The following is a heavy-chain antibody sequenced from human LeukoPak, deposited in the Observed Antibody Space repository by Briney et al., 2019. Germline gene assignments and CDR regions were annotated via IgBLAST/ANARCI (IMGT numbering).Heavy chain of an antibody. CDR1: GFTFSSYA. V-gene: IGHV3-49*04. CDR3: TRDVVAGLYYYYYYYMDV. Sequence: QPGGSLQLSCAASGFTFSSYAMSWVRQAPGKGLEWVGFIRSKAYGGTTEYAASVKGRFTISRDDSKSIAYLQMNSLKTEDTAVYYCTRDVVAGLYYYYYYYMDVWGKGTTVTVSS. CDR2: IRSKAYGGTT. J-gene: IGHJ6*03. D-gene: IGHD6-19*01.